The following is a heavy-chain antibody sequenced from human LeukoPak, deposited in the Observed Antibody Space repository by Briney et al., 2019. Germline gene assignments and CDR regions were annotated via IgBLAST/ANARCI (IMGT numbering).Heavy chain of an antibody. CDR1: EFTFSTYG. J-gene: IGHJ4*02. CDR2: IYSGGST. D-gene: IGHD5-24*01. Sequence: GRSLRLSCAASEFTFSTYGMHWVRQAPGKGLEWVSVIYSGGSTYYADSVKGRFTISRDNSKNTLYLQMNSLRAEDTAVYYCARVRGRDGYKPGPHFDYWGQGTLVTVSS. V-gene: IGHV3-66*01. CDR3: ARVRGRDGYKPGPHFDY.